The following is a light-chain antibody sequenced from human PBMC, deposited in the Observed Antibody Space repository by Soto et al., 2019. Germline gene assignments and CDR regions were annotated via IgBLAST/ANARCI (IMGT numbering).Light chain of an antibody. CDR1: QSIGTS. V-gene: IGKV1-39*01. Sequence: DIQMTQSPSSLSASIGDRVTITCRASQSIGTSLSSHQQKSGRAPKLLIHAASPLQSGVPSRFSGSGSGTDYTLTISSLQPEDVAVYYCKQSYSTPYTFGQGTNLEIK. CDR3: KQSYSTPYT. J-gene: IGKJ2*01. CDR2: AAS.